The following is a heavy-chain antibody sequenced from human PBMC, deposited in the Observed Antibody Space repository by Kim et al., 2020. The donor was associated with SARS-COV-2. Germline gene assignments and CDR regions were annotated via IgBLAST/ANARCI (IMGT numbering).Heavy chain of an antibody. CDR2: INPNGGDT. J-gene: IGHJ4*02. Sequence: ASVKVSCKASGYTFTGYYMHWVRQAPGQGLEWVGWINPNGGDTKYAQKFQGRVTMTRDTSINTAYMELSRLRSDDTAVYYCARDRDTSGSNLGDYWGQGTLVTVSS. CDR1: GYTFTGYY. V-gene: IGHV1-2*02. CDR3: ARDRDTSGSNLGDY. D-gene: IGHD6-19*01.